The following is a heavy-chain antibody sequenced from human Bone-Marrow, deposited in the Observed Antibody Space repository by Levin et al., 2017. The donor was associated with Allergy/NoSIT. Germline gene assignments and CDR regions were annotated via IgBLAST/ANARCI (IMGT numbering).Heavy chain of an antibody. D-gene: IGHD3-10*01. Sequence: RGSLRLSCAASGFTFSSYGMHWVRQAPGKGLEWVAVISYDGSNKYYADSVKGRFTISRDNSKNTLYLQMNSLRAEDTAVYYCAKAEELYYYGSGARNAFDIWGQGTMVTVSS. CDR1: GFTFSSYG. J-gene: IGHJ3*02. CDR2: ISYDGSNK. CDR3: AKAEELYYYGSGARNAFDI. V-gene: IGHV3-30*18.